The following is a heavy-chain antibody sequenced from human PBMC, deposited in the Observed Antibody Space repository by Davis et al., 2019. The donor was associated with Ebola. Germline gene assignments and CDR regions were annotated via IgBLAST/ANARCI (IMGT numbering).Heavy chain of an antibody. V-gene: IGHV4-34*01. CDR2: IDHSGST. D-gene: IGHD6-13*01. Sequence: ESLKISCAASGFTFSSYNMNWVRQAPGKGLEWIGEIDHSGSTNYNPSLKSRLTISVDTSKNQFSLKVSSVTAADTAVYYCARGALIAAAGTGKDFDYWGQGTLVTVSS. J-gene: IGHJ4*02. CDR1: GFTFSSYN. CDR3: ARGALIAAAGTGKDFDY.